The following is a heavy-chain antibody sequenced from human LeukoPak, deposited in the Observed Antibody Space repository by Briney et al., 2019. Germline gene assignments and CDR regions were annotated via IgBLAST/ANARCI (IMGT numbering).Heavy chain of an antibody. D-gene: IGHD1-14*01. CDR3: ARGPPRSMGDY. J-gene: IGHJ4*02. V-gene: IGHV4-59*01. CDR2: IYYSGST. CDR1: GGSISSYY. Sequence: PSETLSLTCTVSGGSISSYYWSWIRQPPGKGLEWIGYIYYSGSTNYNPSLTSRVTISVDTSKNQFSLKLSSVTAADTAVYYCARGPPRSMGDYWGQGTLVTVSS.